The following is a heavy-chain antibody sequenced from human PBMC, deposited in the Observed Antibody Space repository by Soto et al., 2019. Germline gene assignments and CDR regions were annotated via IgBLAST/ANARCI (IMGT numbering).Heavy chain of an antibody. Sequence: AAVNVSCKASGFSFTGYYIHWLRQALGQGLGWMGWINAHSGGTEYAQKFQGRVTLTRDTSIATAYLTLTSLTSDDTALYYCAKDLTRQLAYWLDPWGQGTQVTVSS. D-gene: IGHD6-6*01. CDR3: AKDLTRQLAYWLDP. J-gene: IGHJ5*02. CDR2: INAHSGGT. V-gene: IGHV1-2*02. CDR1: GFSFTGYY.